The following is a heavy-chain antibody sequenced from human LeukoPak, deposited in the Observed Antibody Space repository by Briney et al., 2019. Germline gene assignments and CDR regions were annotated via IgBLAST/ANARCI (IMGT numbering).Heavy chain of an antibody. CDR2: FEPEEGEHGET. CDR1: GYSLSDIS. V-gene: IGHV1-24*01. Sequence: GASVKVSCRVSGYSLSDISIHWVRHVPGKGLEWMGGFEPEEGEHGETIYAQKFEGRLTLTEDTATDTAYMELVSLTSADTAVYCATVMDSGYDYWGQGTLVTVSS. J-gene: IGHJ4*02. CDR3: ATVMDSGYDY. D-gene: IGHD5-12*01.